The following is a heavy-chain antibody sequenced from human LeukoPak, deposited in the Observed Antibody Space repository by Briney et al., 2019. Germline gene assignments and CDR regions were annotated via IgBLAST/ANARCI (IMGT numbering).Heavy chain of an antibody. CDR1: GFTFSNAW. Sequence: GGSLRLSCAASGFTFSNAWMSWVRQAPGKGLEWVSYISSDSDHLYYANSVKGRFTISRDNAKNSLYLQINSLRADDTAVYYCARDDTTGWYSLDWGQGTLVTVSS. V-gene: IGHV3-48*01. J-gene: IGHJ4*02. CDR2: ISSDSDHL. D-gene: IGHD6-19*01. CDR3: ARDDTTGWYSLD.